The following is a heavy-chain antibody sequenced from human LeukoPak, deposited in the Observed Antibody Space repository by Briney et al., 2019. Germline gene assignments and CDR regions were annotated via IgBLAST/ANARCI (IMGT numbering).Heavy chain of an antibody. D-gene: IGHD6-6*01. Sequence: ASVKVSCTASGYTFTSYYMHWVRQAPGQGLEWMGIINPSGGSTSYAQKVQGRVTITRDTSTSTVYMELSSLTSEDTAVYYCARDIGESSSSVGGRYYNGMDVWGQGTTVTVSS. CDR1: GYTFTSYY. V-gene: IGHV1-46*01. CDR2: INPSGGST. CDR3: ARDIGESSSSVGGRYYNGMDV. J-gene: IGHJ6*02.